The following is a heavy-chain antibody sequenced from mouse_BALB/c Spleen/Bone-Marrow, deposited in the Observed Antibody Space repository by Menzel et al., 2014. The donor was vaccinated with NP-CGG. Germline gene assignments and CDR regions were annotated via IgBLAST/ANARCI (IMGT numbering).Heavy chain of an antibody. V-gene: IGHV5-12*02. CDR1: GFTFSDYY. J-gene: IGHJ3*01. CDR3: ARHNYDETWFAY. Sequence: EVNVVESGGGLVQPGGSLKLSCATSGFTFSDYYMYWVRQTPEKRLEWVAHISNGGGSTYYPDTVKGRFTISRDNAKNTLYLQMSRLKSEDTAMYYCARHNYDETWFAYWGQGTLVTVSA. D-gene: IGHD2-4*01. CDR2: ISNGGGST.